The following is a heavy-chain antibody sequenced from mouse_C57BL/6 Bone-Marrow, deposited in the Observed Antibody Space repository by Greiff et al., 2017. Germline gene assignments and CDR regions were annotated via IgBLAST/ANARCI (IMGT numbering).Heavy chain of an antibody. CDR3: AIYYDYSWFAY. Sequence: VQLQQPGAELVMPGASVKLSCKASGYTFTSYWMHWVKQRPGQGLELIGEIDPSDSYTNYNQKFKGKSTLTVDKSSSTAYMQLSSLTSEDSAVYYCAIYYDYSWFAYWGQGTLVTVSA. CDR1: GYTFTSYW. V-gene: IGHV1-69*01. D-gene: IGHD2-4*01. J-gene: IGHJ3*01. CDR2: IDPSDSYT.